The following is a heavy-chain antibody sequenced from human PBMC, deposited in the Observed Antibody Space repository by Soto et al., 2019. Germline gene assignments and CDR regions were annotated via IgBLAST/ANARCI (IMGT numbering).Heavy chain of an antibody. Sequence: PGESLKISCKASGYTFNTYWVAWVRQMPGKGLEWMGLIYPGDSDTRYSPSFQGQVTISADKSTSTAYLEWSSLKASDTAMYYCARHGVNQQLVLDTFRSDPCGQGTQVTVSS. CDR3: ARHGVNQQLVLDTFRSDP. J-gene: IGHJ5*02. V-gene: IGHV5-51*01. D-gene: IGHD5-18*01. CDR2: IYPGDSDT. CDR1: GYTFNTYW.